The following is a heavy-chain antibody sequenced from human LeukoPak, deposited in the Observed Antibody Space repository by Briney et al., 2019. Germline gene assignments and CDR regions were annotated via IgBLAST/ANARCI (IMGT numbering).Heavy chain of an antibody. CDR2: ITGRGDAT. D-gene: IGHD5-18*01. CDR3: ARGRGYSYGGAFDI. Sequence: GGSLRLSCAASDFSFITYAMSWVRQAPGKGLEWVSTITGRGDATYYADSVKGRFTISRDNSKNTLYLQMNSLRAEDTAVYYCARGRGYSYGGAFDIWGQGTMVTVSS. V-gene: IGHV3-23*01. CDR1: DFSFITYA. J-gene: IGHJ3*02.